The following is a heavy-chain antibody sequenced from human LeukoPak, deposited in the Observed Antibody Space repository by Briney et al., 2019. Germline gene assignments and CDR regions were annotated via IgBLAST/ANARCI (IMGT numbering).Heavy chain of an antibody. CDR3: ARISYYYDSSGYHYYFDY. D-gene: IGHD3-22*01. V-gene: IGHV4-31*03. CDR1: GGTLSSGGYY. Sequence: SETLSLTCTVSGGTLSSGGYYWRWLRQHPGMGLEWLGYIYYSGSTYYNPSLKSRVTISVDTSKNQFSLMLSSVSAADTAVYYCARISYYYDSSGYHYYFDYWGQGTLVTVSS. CDR2: IYYSGST. J-gene: IGHJ4*02.